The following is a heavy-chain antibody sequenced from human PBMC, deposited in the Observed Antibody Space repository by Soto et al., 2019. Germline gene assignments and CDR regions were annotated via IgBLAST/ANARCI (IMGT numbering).Heavy chain of an antibody. CDR2: ISGSGGST. V-gene: IGHV3-23*01. CDR1: GFTFSSYA. Sequence: GGSLRLSCAASGFTFSSYAMSWVRQAPGKGLEWVSGISGSGGSTYYADSVKGRFTISRDNSKNTLYLQMNSLRAEDTAVYYCAKGLYDSSGYYFDYWGQGTLVTVSS. CDR3: AKGLYDSSGYYFDY. D-gene: IGHD3-22*01. J-gene: IGHJ4*02.